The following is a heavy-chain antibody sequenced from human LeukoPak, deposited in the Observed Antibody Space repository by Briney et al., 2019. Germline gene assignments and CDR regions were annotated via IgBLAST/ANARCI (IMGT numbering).Heavy chain of an antibody. CDR3: ARGPHYYDSSGHYNYYYYGMDV. CDR1: GGSIRSGDYY. Sequence: SQTLSLTCAVSGGSIRSGDYYWSWIRQPPGKGLEWIGYIYYSGSTYYNPSLKSRLTISVDTSKNQFSLKLPSVTAADTAVYYCARGPHYYDSSGHYNYYYYGMDVWGQGTTVTVSS. CDR2: IYYSGST. V-gene: IGHV4-30-4*01. D-gene: IGHD3-22*01. J-gene: IGHJ6*02.